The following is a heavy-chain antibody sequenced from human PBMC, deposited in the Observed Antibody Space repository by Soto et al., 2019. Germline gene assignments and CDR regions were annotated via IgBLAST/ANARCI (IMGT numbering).Heavy chain of an antibody. J-gene: IGHJ4*02. Sequence: GGSLRLSCAVSGFTFSSYAMSWVRQAPGKGLEWVSAISGSGGSTYYADSVKGRFTISRDNSKNTLYLQMNSLRAEDTAVYYCAKGGRARSSGRAYYYDSSGLEATWLDYWGQGTLVTVSS. D-gene: IGHD3-22*01. CDR3: AKGGRARSSGRAYYYDSSGLEATWLDY. V-gene: IGHV3-23*01. CDR1: GFTFSSYA. CDR2: ISGSGGST.